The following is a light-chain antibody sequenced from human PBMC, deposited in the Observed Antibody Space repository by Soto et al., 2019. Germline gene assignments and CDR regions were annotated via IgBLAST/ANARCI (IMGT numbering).Light chain of an antibody. Sequence: DIRMPTYTFSVSDSVGETVTSTCRASQGLKFLAWYQQKPGKAPRLMIYEANNLQSGGKPRFSGSGSGTDFTLTIRSMQPEDFATYFCQQANSFPITGGHWPRRAIK. J-gene: IGKJ5*01. V-gene: IGKV1-12*01. CDR2: EAN. CDR1: QGLKF. CDR3: QQANSFPIT.